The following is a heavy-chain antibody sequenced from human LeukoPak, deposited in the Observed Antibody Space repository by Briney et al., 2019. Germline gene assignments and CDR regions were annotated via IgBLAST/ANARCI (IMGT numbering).Heavy chain of an antibody. CDR3: ARDQRSPLNDPNWFDP. D-gene: IGHD2-8*01. J-gene: IGHJ5*02. Sequence: SETLSLTCTVSGGSISSYYWSWIRQPAGKGLEWIGRIYTSGSTNYNPSLKSRVTMSVDTSKNQFSLKLSSVTAADTAVYYCARDQRSPLNDPNWFDPWGQGTLVTVSS. CDR2: IYTSGST. CDR1: GGSISSYY. V-gene: IGHV4-4*07.